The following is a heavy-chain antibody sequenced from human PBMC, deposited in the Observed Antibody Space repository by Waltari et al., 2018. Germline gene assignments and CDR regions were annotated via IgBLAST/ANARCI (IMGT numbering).Heavy chain of an antibody. V-gene: IGHV3-23*01. Sequence: GRGLEWGSAIRGSGGSTYYADSVKGRFTISRDNSKNTLYLQMNSLRAEDTAVYYCARITMIVANPQKLDYWGQGTLVTVSS. J-gene: IGHJ4*02. CDR3: ARITMIVANPQKLDY. CDR2: IRGSGGST. D-gene: IGHD3-22*01.